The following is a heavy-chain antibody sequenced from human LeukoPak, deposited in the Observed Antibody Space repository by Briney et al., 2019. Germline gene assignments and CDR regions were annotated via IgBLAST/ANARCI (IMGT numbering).Heavy chain of an antibody. Sequence: PGGSLRLSCAASGFTFSSYWMSWVRQPPGKGLEWIGAIYYSGTTFYNPSLKSRVTISVDTSKNQFSLKLTSVTADTAVYYCARHGDGGDFLTYFDYWGQGILVTVSS. V-gene: IGHV4-39*01. D-gene: IGHD2/OR15-2a*01. J-gene: IGHJ4*02. CDR1: GFTFSSYW. CDR3: ARHGDGGDFLTYFDY. CDR2: IYYSGTT.